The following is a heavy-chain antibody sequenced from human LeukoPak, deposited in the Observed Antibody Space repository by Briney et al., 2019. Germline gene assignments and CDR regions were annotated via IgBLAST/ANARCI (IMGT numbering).Heavy chain of an antibody. D-gene: IGHD2-2*01. CDR1: GFIVSSNY. V-gene: IGHV3-66*04. CDR2: IYIGGTT. CDR3: AKRYLYCSSTSCYWSGMDV. J-gene: IGHJ6*02. Sequence: PGGSLRLSCAASGFIVSSNYMSWVRQAPGKGLEWVSVIYIGGTTYYADSVKGRFTISRDNSKNTLYLQMNSLRAEDTAVYYCAKRYLYCSSTSCYWSGMDVWGQGTTVTVSS.